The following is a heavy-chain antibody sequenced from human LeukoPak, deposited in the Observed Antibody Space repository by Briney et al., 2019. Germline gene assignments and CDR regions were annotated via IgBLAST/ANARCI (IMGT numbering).Heavy chain of an antibody. CDR2: IYYSGST. CDR1: GGSICSGGYY. J-gene: IGHJ5*02. CDR3: ARGLLFSWFDP. V-gene: IGHV4-31*03. D-gene: IGHD2-21*02. Sequence: SETLSLTCTVSGGSICSGGYYWSWIRQHPGKGLEWIGYIYYSGSTYYNPSLKSRVTISVDTSKNQFSLKLSSVTAADTAVYYCARGLLFSWFDPWGQGTLVTVSS.